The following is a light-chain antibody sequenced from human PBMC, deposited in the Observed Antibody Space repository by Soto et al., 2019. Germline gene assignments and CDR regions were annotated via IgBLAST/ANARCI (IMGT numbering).Light chain of an antibody. CDR1: QTVLHSSNNKNY. CDR3: QQYYTTPLT. CDR2: WAS. V-gene: IGKV4-1*01. Sequence: DIVMTQSPDSLAVSLGERATINCKSSQTVLHSSNNKNYLAWYQQKPGQPPELLISWASTRESGVPDRFSGSRSGTDFTLTVSSLQAGDGAVFYCQQYYTTPLTFGGGTKVEIK. J-gene: IGKJ4*01.